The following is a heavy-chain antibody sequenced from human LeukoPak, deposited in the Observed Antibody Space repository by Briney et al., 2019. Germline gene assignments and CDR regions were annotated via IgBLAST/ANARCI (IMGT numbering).Heavy chain of an antibody. V-gene: IGHV1-18*01. CDR2: ISAYNGNT. D-gene: IGHD1-26*01. J-gene: IGHJ4*02. CDR3: ARDLEEESYYHIPEY. Sequence: ASVKVSCKASGYTFTTYGISWVRQAPGQGLEWMGWISAYNGNTNYAQKLQGRVTMTTDTSTSTAYMELRSLRSDDTAVYYCARDLEEESYYHIPEYWGQGTLVTVSS. CDR1: GYTFTTYG.